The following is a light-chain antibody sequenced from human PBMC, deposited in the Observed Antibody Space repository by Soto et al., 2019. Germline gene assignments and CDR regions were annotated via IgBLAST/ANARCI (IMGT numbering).Light chain of an antibody. CDR1: QIVSNV. J-gene: IGKJ1*01. V-gene: IGKV1-5*01. CDR2: DVS. CDR3: QQSYSKPWT. Sequence: DIQMTQSPTTLSASVGDRVTITCRASQIVSNVLAWFQQKPGKGPELLIYDVSNLQSGVPSRFSGSGSGTEFTLTISSLQPDDFATYYCQQSYSKPWTFGQGTKVEV.